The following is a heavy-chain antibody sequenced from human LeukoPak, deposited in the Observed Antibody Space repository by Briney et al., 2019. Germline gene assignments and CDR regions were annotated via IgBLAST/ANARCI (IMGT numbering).Heavy chain of an antibody. CDR1: GYTFTSYG. CDR2: ISAYNGNT. V-gene: IGHV1-18*01. CDR3: ARDGGSYYFPAFVDY. D-gene: IGHD1-26*01. Sequence: ASVKVSCKASGYTFTSYGISWVRQAPGQGLEWMGWISAYNGNTNYAQKLQGRVTMTTDTSTSTAYMELRSLRSDGTAVYYCARDGGSYYFPAFVDYWGQGTLVTVSS. J-gene: IGHJ4*02.